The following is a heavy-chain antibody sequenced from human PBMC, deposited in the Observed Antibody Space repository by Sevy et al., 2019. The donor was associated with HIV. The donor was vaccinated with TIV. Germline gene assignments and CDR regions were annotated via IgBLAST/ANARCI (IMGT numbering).Heavy chain of an antibody. CDR3: ARDGGRYCSGGSCYGMDV. D-gene: IGHD2-15*01. CDR2: ISSSSSYI. J-gene: IGHJ6*02. V-gene: IGHV3-21*01. CDR1: GFTFSSYS. Sequence: GGSLRLPCAASGFTFSSYSMNWVRQAPGKGLEWVSSISSSSSYIYYADSVKGRFTISRDNAKNSLYLQMNSLRAEDTAVYYCARDGGRYCSGGSCYGMDVWGQGTTVTVSS.